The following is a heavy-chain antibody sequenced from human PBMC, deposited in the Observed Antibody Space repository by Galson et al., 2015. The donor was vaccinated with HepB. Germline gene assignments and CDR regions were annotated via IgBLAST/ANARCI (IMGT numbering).Heavy chain of an antibody. D-gene: IGHD3/OR15-3a*01. CDR2: ISYDGSNK. J-gene: IGHJ4*02. V-gene: IGHV3-30*03. CDR3: ALIWTTFDY. CDR1: GSTFSSYG. Sequence: SLRLSCAVAGSTFSSYGMHWVRQAPGKGLEWVAVISYDGSNKYYADSVKGRFTISRDNSKNTLYLQMNSLRAEDTAVYYCALIWTTFDYWGQGTLVTVSS.